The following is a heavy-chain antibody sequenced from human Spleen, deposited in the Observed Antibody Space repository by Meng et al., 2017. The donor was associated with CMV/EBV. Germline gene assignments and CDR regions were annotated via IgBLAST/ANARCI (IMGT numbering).Heavy chain of an antibody. J-gene: IGHJ4*02. D-gene: IGHD2-21*01. CDR3: ARPMNNVVIRYFDS. Sequence: ASVKVSCKASGYTFTGYFIHWVRQAPGQGLEWMGIINPGDGTTSHAQKFKGRVTMTSDTSTSTVYMELSSLRSEDTAVYYCARPMNNVVIRYFDSWGLGTLVTVSS. CDR1: GYTFTGYF. CDR2: INPGDGTT. V-gene: IGHV1-46*01.